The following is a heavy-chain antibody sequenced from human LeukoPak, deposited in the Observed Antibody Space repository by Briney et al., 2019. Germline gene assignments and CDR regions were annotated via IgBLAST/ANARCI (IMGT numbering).Heavy chain of an antibody. Sequence: GGSLRLSCAASGFTFTSYALSWVRQAPGKGLEWVSGISGSGGSIYYADSVKGRFTTSRDNFKNILFLQMNSLRAEDTAIYYCAKRIMGTFQHWGQGTLVTVSS. CDR3: AKRIMGTFQH. J-gene: IGHJ1*01. D-gene: IGHD3-16*01. CDR2: ISGSGGSI. CDR1: GFTFTSYA. V-gene: IGHV3-23*01.